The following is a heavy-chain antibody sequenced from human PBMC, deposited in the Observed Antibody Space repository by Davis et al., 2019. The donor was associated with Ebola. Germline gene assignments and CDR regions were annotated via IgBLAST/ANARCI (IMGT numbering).Heavy chain of an antibody. V-gene: IGHV4-59*08. CDR3: ARWDLGYFDY. CDR2: TYYSGST. Sequence: SETLSLTCPVSGGSISSYYWSWTRQPLGKGLEWIGYTYYSGSTNYNPSLKSRVTISVDTSKNQFSLKLSSVTAADTAVYYCARWDLGYFDYWGQGILVTVSS. J-gene: IGHJ4*02. D-gene: IGHD1-26*01. CDR1: GGSISSYY.